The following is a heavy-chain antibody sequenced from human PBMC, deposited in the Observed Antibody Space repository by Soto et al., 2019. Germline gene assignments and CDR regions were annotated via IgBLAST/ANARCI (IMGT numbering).Heavy chain of an antibody. D-gene: IGHD5-12*01. Sequence: SKTRSGTGGISGDRASDKTASWNWIRQSPSRGLEWLGRTYFRSKWYNDYAVSVKSRIIINPPTSTNQFSLQLNSVTPDDTAVYFCANEDNLGPTNGYAFDPRGPGIMVTVSS. CDR2: TYFRSKWYN. CDR1: GDRASDKTAS. V-gene: IGHV6-1*01. J-gene: IGHJ5*02. CDR3: ANEDNLGPTNGYAFDP.